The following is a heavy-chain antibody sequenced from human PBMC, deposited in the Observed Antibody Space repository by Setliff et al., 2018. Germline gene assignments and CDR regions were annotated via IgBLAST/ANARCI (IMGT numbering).Heavy chain of an antibody. Sequence: PSETLSLTCAVYGGSFSGYYWSWIRQPPGKGLEWIGEINHSGSTNYNPSPKSRVTIPVDTSKNQFSLKLRSVTAADTAVYYCARSPITIFGVVLHPLDYWGQGTLVTVSS. CDR3: ARSPITIFGVVLHPLDY. D-gene: IGHD3-3*01. CDR1: GGSFSGYY. V-gene: IGHV4-34*01. J-gene: IGHJ4*02. CDR2: INHSGST.